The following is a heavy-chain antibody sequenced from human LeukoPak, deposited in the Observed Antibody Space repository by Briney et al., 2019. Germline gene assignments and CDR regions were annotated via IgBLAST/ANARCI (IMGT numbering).Heavy chain of an antibody. CDR3: AGGVGATVNWFDH. D-gene: IGHD1-26*01. V-gene: IGHV4-39*01. J-gene: IGHJ5*02. Sequence: SETLSLTCTVSGGSISSSSYYWGWLRQPPGTGLEWIGSIYYSGSTYYTPSLKSRVTISVDTSKNQFSLKLSSVTAADTAVYYCAGGVGATVNWFDHWGQGTLVTVSS. CDR2: IYYSGST. CDR1: GGSISSSSYY.